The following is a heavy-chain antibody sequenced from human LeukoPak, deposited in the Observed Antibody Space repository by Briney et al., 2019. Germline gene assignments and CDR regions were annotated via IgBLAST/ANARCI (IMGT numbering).Heavy chain of an antibody. CDR3: AADEGYGSGSYYYFDY. V-gene: IGHV1-58*01. CDR1: GFTFTSSA. D-gene: IGHD3-10*01. CDR2: IVVGSGNT. Sequence: ASVKVSCKASGFTFTSSAVQWVRQARGQRLEWIGWIVVGSGNTNYAQKFQERVTITRDMSTSTAYMELSSLRSEDTAVYYCAADEGYGSGSYYYFDYWGQGTLVTVSS. J-gene: IGHJ4*02.